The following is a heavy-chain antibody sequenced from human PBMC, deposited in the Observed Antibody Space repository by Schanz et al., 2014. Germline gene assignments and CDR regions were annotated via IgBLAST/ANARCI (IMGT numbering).Heavy chain of an antibody. J-gene: IGHJ4*02. Sequence: EVQLVESGGGLVQPGGSLRLSCAASRFSVGNKYMNWVRQAPGKGLEWVSFIYIGGNTYYADSVKGRFTISRDNSKNTVYIQMNSLRAEDTAVYYCARGGPAYYFDDWGQGTLVTVSS. CDR3: ARGGPAYYFDD. V-gene: IGHV3-66*01. CDR2: IYIGGNT. CDR1: RFSVGNKY.